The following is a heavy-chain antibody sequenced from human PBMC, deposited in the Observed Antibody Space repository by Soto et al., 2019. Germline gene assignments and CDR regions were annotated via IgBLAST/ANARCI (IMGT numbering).Heavy chain of an antibody. J-gene: IGHJ6*02. CDR1: RYSFTSYW. D-gene: IGHD6-13*01. CDR2: IYTGDSDT. Sequence: GESLQMSGKGSRYSFTSYWIGWVRQMPGKGLEWMGIIYTGDSDTRYSPSFQGQVTISADKAISTAYLQWSSLKASDTAMYYCASSSSSWFSYCMDVWGQGTTVTVSS. V-gene: IGHV5-51*03. CDR3: ASSSSSWFSYCMDV.